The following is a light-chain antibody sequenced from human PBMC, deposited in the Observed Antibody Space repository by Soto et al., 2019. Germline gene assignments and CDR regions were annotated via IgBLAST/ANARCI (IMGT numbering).Light chain of an antibody. CDR2: GAS. CDR3: QQYVSLPIT. V-gene: IGKV3-20*01. Sequence: DIVLTQSPGTLSLSPEERATLSCRASQSIGSSYLAWYQQNPGQAPRLLIYGASTRATGITDRFSGSGSGTDFTLTINIVSPEDCAVDYCQQYVSLPITFGQGTRLEIK. CDR1: QSIGSSY. J-gene: IGKJ5*01.